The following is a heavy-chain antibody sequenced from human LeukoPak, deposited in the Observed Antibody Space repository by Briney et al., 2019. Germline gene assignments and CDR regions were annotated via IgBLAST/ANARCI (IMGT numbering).Heavy chain of an antibody. V-gene: IGHV3-30*18. Sequence: QTGGSLRLSCAASGFTFSSCGMHWVRQAPGKGLEWVAVISYDGNTKYYADSVKGRFTISRDNSQNTLYLQMNSLRAEDTAVYYCAKDGVFWTTGATGDYWGQGTLVTVSS. D-gene: IGHD1-1*01. CDR1: GFTFSSCG. CDR3: AKDGVFWTTGATGDY. CDR2: ISYDGNTK. J-gene: IGHJ4*02.